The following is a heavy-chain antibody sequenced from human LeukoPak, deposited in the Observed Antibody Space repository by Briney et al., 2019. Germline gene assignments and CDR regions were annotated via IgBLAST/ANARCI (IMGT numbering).Heavy chain of an antibody. Sequence: SETLSLTCTVSGGSISSYYWSWIRQPPGKGLEWIGYIYYSGSTNYNPSLKSRVTISVDTSKNQFSLKLSSVTAADTAVYYCVSGSYNHDAFDIWGQGTKVTVSS. CDR1: GGSISSYY. D-gene: IGHD1-26*01. CDR2: IYYSGST. V-gene: IGHV4-59*01. J-gene: IGHJ3*02. CDR3: VSGSYNHDAFDI.